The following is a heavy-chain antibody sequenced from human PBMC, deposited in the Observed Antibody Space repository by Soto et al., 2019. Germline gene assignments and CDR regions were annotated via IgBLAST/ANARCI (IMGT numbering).Heavy chain of an antibody. CDR2: ISYDGSNT. CDR3: AKEGGLSGSYYISSSYYFDY. CDR1: GFTFSSHG. Sequence: GVWRRLSCAACGFTFSSHGMRWGGQAPCKGLEWGAIISYDGSNTYYADSVKGRFTISRDNSKNTLYLQMNSLRAEDTSVYYCAKEGGLSGSYYISSSYYFDYWGQGALVTVSS. J-gene: IGHJ4*02. D-gene: IGHD1-26*01. V-gene: IGHV3-30*18.